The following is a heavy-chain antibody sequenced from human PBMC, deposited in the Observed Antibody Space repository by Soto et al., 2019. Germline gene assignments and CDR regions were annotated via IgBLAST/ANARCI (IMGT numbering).Heavy chain of an antibody. CDR2: IWYDGSNK. Sequence: QVQLVESGGGVVQPGRSLRLSCAASGFTFSSYGMHWVRQAPGKGLEWVAVIWYDGSNKYYADSVKGRFTISRDNSKNTLDVEMNGRRAEDTAVYYCARDERPNWGFSGMDVWGQGTTVTVSS. CDR1: GFTFSSYG. D-gene: IGHD7-27*01. J-gene: IGHJ6*02. V-gene: IGHV3-33*01. CDR3: ARDERPNWGFSGMDV.